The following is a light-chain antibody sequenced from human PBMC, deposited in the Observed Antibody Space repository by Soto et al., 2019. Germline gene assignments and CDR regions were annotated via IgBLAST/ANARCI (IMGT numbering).Light chain of an antibody. CDR3: QQSYSTPLT. V-gene: IGKV1-39*01. CDR2: AAS. CDR1: QSISSY. Sequence: IQMTQSPSSLSASVGDRVTITCRASQSISSYLNWYQQKPGKAPKLLIYAASSLQSGVSSRFSGSGSGTDFTLTISSLQPEDFATYYCQQSYSTPLTFGGGTKVDIK. J-gene: IGKJ4*01.